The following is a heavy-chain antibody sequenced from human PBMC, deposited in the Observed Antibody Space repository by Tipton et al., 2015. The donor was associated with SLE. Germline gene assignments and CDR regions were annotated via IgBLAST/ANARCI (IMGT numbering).Heavy chain of an antibody. Sequence: TLSLTCNVSGGSFSSSLYYWGWIRQPPGKGLEWIGSMYSSGRSYYNPSLKNRITMSIDTSKKQFSLKLSSVTAADTAVYYCARQGGMTGTTFPLDIWGQGTMVTVSS. J-gene: IGHJ3*02. CDR3: ARQGGMTGTTFPLDI. D-gene: IGHD1-7*01. V-gene: IGHV4-39*07. CDR1: GGSFSSSLYY. CDR2: MYSSGRS.